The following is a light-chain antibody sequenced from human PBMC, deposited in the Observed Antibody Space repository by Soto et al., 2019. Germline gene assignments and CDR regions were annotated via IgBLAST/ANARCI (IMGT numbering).Light chain of an antibody. CDR3: TSYTSSSPLV. J-gene: IGLJ1*01. Sequence: QSALTQPASVSGSPGQSITISCTGTSSDVGGYNYVSWYQHHPGKAPKLMIYEVVNRPSGVSNLFSGSKSGITASLTISGLQAEDEADYYCTSYTSSSPLVFVTGTKLTVL. CDR1: SSDVGGYNY. V-gene: IGLV2-14*01. CDR2: EVV.